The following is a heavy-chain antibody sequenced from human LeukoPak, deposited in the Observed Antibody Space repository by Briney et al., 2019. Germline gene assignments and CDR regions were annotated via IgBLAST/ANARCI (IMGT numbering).Heavy chain of an antibody. CDR1: GVTVNRFY. Sequence: GALRLSCVASGVTVNRFYMGWVRQAPGKGLEWVALISSDGSHKYYADSVKGRFTISRDNSKNTLYLQMNSLRAADTAVYYCAKDGDWYSGITGFDYWGQGTLVTVSS. V-gene: IGHV3-30*18. D-gene: IGHD1-26*01. J-gene: IGHJ4*02. CDR2: ISSDGSHK. CDR3: AKDGDWYSGITGFDY.